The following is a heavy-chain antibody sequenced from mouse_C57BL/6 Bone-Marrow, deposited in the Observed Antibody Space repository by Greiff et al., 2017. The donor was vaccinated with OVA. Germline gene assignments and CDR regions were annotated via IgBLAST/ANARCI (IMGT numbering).Heavy chain of an antibody. Sequence: EVKLVESGGGLVKPGGSLKLSCAASGFTFSSYAMSWVRQTPEKRLEWVATISDGGSYTYYPDNVKGRFTISRDNAKNNLYLQMSHLKSEDTAMYYCARDGHYYGSSYDWYFDVWGTGTTVTVSS. D-gene: IGHD1-1*01. CDR2: ISDGGSYT. J-gene: IGHJ1*03. CDR1: GFTFSSYA. CDR3: ARDGHYYGSSYDWYFDV. V-gene: IGHV5-4*01.